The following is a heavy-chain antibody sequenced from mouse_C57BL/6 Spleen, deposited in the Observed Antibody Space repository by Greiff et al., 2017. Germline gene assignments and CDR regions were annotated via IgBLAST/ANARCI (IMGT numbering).Heavy chain of an antibody. V-gene: IGHV5-6*01. J-gene: IGHJ1*03. CDR1: GFTFSSYG. Sequence: EVQRVESGGDLVKPGGSLKLSCAASGFTFSSYGMSWVRQTPDKRLEWVATISSGGSYTYYPDSVKGRFTISRDNAKNTLYLQMSSLKSEDTAMYYCARQRDYGSSYGDWYFDVWGTGTTVTVSS. D-gene: IGHD1-1*01. CDR2: ISSGGSYT. CDR3: ARQRDYGSSYGDWYFDV.